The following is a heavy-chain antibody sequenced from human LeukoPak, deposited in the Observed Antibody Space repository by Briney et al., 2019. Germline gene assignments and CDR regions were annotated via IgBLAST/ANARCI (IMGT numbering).Heavy chain of an antibody. CDR1: GGSISSYY. Sequence: SETLSLTCTVSGGSISSYYWSWIRQPPGKGLEWIGYIYYSGSTNYNPSLKSRVTISVDTSKNQFSLKLSSVTAADPAVYYCARDRSEGGYEFDYWGQGTLVTVSS. V-gene: IGHV4-59*01. J-gene: IGHJ4*02. CDR2: IYYSGST. CDR3: ARDRSEGGYEFDY. D-gene: IGHD5-12*01.